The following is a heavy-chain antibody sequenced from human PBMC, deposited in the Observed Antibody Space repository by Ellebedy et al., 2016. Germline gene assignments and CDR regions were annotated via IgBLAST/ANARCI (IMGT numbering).Heavy chain of an antibody. D-gene: IGHD4-17*01. Sequence: ASVQVSCKASGYTFTSYDINWVRQATGQGLEWMGWMNPNSGNTGYAQKFQSRVTMTRNTSISTAYMELSSLRSEDTAVYYCARTPRYGDPLNWFDPWGQGTLVTVSS. J-gene: IGHJ5*02. CDR2: MNPNSGNT. CDR1: GYTFTSYD. CDR3: ARTPRYGDPLNWFDP. V-gene: IGHV1-8*01.